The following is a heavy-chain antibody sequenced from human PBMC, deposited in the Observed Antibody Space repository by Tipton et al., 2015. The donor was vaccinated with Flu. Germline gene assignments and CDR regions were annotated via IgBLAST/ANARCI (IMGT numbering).Heavy chain of an antibody. CDR2: IVRSGTST. V-gene: IGHV3-23*01. J-gene: IGHJ4*02. Sequence: SLRLSCTASGITFSSYAMSWVRQAPGKGLEWVSTIVRSGTSTYYADSVKGRFTISRDNSKNTLHLQMNSLRADDTAVYYCAKADSSGFYYARRHSWGQGTLVTVSS. CDR1: GITFSSYA. D-gene: IGHD3-22*01. CDR3: AKADSSGFYYARRHS.